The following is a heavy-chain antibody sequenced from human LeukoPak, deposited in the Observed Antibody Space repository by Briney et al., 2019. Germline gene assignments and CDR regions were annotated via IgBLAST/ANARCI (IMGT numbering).Heavy chain of an antibody. J-gene: IGHJ4*02. CDR3: IGDFLTVTTNDY. D-gene: IGHD4-11*01. V-gene: IGHV3-74*01. Sequence: PGGSLRLSCVVSGFRFSDYWMHWVRKAPGKGLVWVSGIKTDGSDRRYADFVTGRFTISRDNAKNTLFLQMNSLRAEDTAVYYCIGDFLTVTTNDYWGQGTLVTVSS. CDR2: IKTDGSDR. CDR1: GFRFSDYW.